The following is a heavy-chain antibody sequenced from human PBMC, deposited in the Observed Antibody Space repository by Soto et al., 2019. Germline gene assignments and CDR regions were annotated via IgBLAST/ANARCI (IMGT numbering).Heavy chain of an antibody. CDR2: IWYDGSNK. J-gene: IGHJ4*02. D-gene: IGHD4-17*01. Sequence: GGSLRLSCAASGFTFSSYGMHWVRQAPGKGLEWVAVIWYDGSNKYYADSVKGRFTISRDNSKNTLYLQMNSLRAEDTAVYYCARDRYGGKLDSNYFDYWGQGTLVTVSS. V-gene: IGHV3-33*01. CDR1: GFTFSSYG. CDR3: ARDRYGGKLDSNYFDY.